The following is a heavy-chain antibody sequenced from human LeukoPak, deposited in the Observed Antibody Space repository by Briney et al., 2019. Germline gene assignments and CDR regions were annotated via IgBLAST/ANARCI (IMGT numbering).Heavy chain of an antibody. CDR2: IYYSGST. Sequence: SETLSLTCTVSGGSISIYYWSWIRQPPGKGLEWIGYIYYSGSTNYNPSLKSRVTISVDTSKNQFSLKLSSVTAADTAVYYCARHPIVGATDMADYWGQGTLVTVSS. J-gene: IGHJ4*02. V-gene: IGHV4-59*08. D-gene: IGHD1-26*01. CDR1: GGSISIYY. CDR3: ARHPIVGATDMADY.